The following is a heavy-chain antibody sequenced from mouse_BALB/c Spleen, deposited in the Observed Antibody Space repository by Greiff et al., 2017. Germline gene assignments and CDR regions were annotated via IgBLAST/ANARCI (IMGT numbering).Heavy chain of an antibody. CDR3: ARHGSSSSFDY. Sequence: DVKLVESGGGLVKLGGSLKLSCAASGFTFSSYYMSWVRQTPEKRLELVAAINSNGGSTYYPDTVKGRFTISRDNAKNTLYLQMSSLKSEDTALYYCARHGSSSSFDYWGQGTTLTVSS. CDR2: INSNGGST. J-gene: IGHJ2*01. D-gene: IGHD1-1*01. V-gene: IGHV5-6-2*01. CDR1: GFTFSSYY.